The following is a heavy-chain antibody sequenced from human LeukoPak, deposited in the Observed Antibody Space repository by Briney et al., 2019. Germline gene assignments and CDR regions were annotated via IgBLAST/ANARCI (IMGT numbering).Heavy chain of an antibody. CDR1: GASITSYY. CDR3: ARLSADSSSSRGFDF. J-gene: IGHJ4*02. V-gene: IGHV4-4*07. D-gene: IGHD2-2*01. Sequence: SETLSLTCTVSGASITSYYWTWIRQPAGKGLEWLGRIYTSGSTNYSPSLKSRVTMSVDTSKSQFSLKLSSVTAADTAVYYCARLSADSSSSRGFDFWGQGTLVTVSS. CDR2: IYTSGST.